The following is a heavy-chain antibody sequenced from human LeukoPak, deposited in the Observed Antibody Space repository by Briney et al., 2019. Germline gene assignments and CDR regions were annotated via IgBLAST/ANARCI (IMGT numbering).Heavy chain of an antibody. CDR3: ARDTVISDILTGYYNVRYFDY. CDR2: IYHSGST. Sequence: PSETLSLTCAVSGGSISSSNWWSWVRPPPGKGLEWIGEIYHSGSTNYNPSLKSRVTISVDKSKNQFSLKLSSVTAADTAVYYCARDTVISDILTGYYNVRYFDYWGQGTLVTVSS. D-gene: IGHD3-9*01. CDR1: GGSISSSNW. V-gene: IGHV4-4*02. J-gene: IGHJ4*02.